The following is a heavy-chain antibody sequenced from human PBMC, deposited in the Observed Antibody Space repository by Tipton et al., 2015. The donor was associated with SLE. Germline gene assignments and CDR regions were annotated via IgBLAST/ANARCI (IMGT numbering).Heavy chain of an antibody. CDR3: ARGTNWGSYFDY. J-gene: IGHJ4*02. V-gene: IGHV4-39*07. Sequence: GLVKPSQTPSLTCTVSGGSISNSGAYLWGWIRQPPGKGLEWIGTIYYSGSTYYNPSLKSRVTISADMSKNQFSLKLYFVTASDTAVYYCARGTNWGSYFDYWGQGTLVTVSS. CDR2: IYYSGST. D-gene: IGHD7-27*01. CDR1: GGSISNSGAY.